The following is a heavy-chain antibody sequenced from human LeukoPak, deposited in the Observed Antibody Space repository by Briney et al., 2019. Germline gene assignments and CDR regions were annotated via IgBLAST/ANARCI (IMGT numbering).Heavy chain of an antibody. V-gene: IGHV4-39*07. CDR1: GDSIRSNAYY. Sequence: SETLSLTCTVSGDSIRSNAYYWGWIRQPPGKGLEWIGSMYYSGSTYYNPSLKSRVTISTDTSKNQFSLKLSSVTAADTAVYYCARDVGGYRYGYRPTELYWYFDLWGRGTLVTVSS. D-gene: IGHD5-18*01. CDR3: ARDVGGYRYGYRPTELYWYFDL. CDR2: MYYSGST. J-gene: IGHJ2*01.